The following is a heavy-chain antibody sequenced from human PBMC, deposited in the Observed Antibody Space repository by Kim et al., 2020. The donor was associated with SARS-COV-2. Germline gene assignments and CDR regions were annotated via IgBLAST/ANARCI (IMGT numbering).Heavy chain of an antibody. J-gene: IGHJ6*02. V-gene: IGHV4-61*02. CDR2: IYTSGST. CDR1: GGPISSGSYY. D-gene: IGHD4-17*01. Sequence: SETLSLTCTVSGGPISSGSYYWSWIRQPAGKGLEWIGRIYTSGSTNYNPSLKSRVTISVDTSKNQFSLKLSSVTAADTAVYYCARVYGVTVYGMDVWGQGTTVTVSS. CDR3: ARVYGVTVYGMDV.